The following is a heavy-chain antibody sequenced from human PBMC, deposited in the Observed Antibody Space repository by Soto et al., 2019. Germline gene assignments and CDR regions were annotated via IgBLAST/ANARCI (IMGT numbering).Heavy chain of an antibody. Sequence: GGSLRLSCAASGFTFSNAWMSWVRQAPGKGLEWVGRIKSKTDGGTTDYAAPVKGRFTISRDDSKNTLYLQMNSLKTEDTAVYYWTTVGTTSYYYYMDVWGKGTTVNVSS. CDR3: TTVGTTSYYYYMDV. CDR1: GFTFSNAW. CDR2: IKSKTDGGTT. V-gene: IGHV3-15*01. J-gene: IGHJ6*03. D-gene: IGHD4-4*01.